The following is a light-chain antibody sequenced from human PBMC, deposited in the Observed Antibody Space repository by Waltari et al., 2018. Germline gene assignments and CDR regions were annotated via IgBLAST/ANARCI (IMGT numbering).Light chain of an antibody. J-gene: IGKJ2*01. CDR2: DAI. Sequence: EIVMTQSPATMSVSPGEEVTLSCTASESVGTDVAWYRHKPGQAPRLLIYDAITRATGVPARFSGSGSGTDFTLTINSLQSEDFAIYYCQQSKQLPRRTFGQGTKLEIK. CDR1: ESVGTD. V-gene: IGKV3D-15*01. CDR3: QQSKQLPRRT.